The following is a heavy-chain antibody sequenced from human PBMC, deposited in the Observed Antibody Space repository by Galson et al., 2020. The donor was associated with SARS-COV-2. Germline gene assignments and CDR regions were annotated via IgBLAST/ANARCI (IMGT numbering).Heavy chain of an antibody. J-gene: IGHJ4*02. Sequence: SQASETLSLTCAVSGGSFSGHYCNWIRQSPGKGLQWIGEISHSGITEYISSLRSRVTISVDRSKNQFSLRLRSVTAADTALYYCARASRPPVVSVFIGRKYNFDYWSQGTLVTVSS. D-gene: IGHD2-15*01. CDR1: GGSFSGHY. CDR2: ISHSGIT. V-gene: IGHV4-34*01. CDR3: ARASRPPVVSVFIGRKYNFDY.